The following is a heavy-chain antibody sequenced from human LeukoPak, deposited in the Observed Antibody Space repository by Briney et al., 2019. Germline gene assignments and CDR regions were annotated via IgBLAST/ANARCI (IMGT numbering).Heavy chain of an antibody. D-gene: IGHD3-9*01. CDR3: ARIDFDRRYW. CDR1: GGSSSSSNYY. CDR2: IYYSGTT. Sequence: SETLSLICTVSGGSSSSSNYYWDWIRQPPGKGLEWIGSIYYSGTTYYNPSLKSRVTVSIDTSKKQFSLKVGSVTAAYTAVYYCARIDFDRRYWGGQGILVTVS. V-gene: IGHV4-39*01. J-gene: IGHJ4*02.